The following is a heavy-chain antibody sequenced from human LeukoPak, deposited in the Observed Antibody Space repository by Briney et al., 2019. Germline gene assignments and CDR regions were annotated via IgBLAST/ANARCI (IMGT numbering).Heavy chain of an antibody. D-gene: IGHD3-10*01. V-gene: IGHV3-48*03. CDR3: ARAQTMVRVDYYYMDV. CDR1: GFTFSSYE. CDR2: ISSSGSTI. J-gene: IGHJ6*03. Sequence: GGSLRLSCAASGFTFSSYEMNWVRQAPGKGLEWVSYISSSGSTIYYADSVKGRFTISRDNAKNTLNLQMNSLRAEDTAVYYCARAQTMVRVDYYYMDVWGKGTTVTISS.